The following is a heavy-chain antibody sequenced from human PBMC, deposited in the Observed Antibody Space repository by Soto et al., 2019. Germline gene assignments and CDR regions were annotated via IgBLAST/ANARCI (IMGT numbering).Heavy chain of an antibody. J-gene: IGHJ4*02. V-gene: IGHV4-59*01. CDR3: AREQVGAALNYFDY. CDR1: GASTSSDD. D-gene: IGHD1-26*01. CDR2: SYYSGST. Sequence: SETLXLTWTAYGASTSSDDWSWIRHPPGKGLEWIGYSYYSGSTNYNRALKSRVTISGDTSKNRCSLKLSSVTAADTAVYYCAREQVGAALNYFDYWGQGTLVTVSS.